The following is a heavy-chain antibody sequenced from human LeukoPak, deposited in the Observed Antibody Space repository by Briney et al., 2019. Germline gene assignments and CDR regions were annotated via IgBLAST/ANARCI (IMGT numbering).Heavy chain of an antibody. CDR2: IKSKTYGGTT. V-gene: IGHV3-15*01. CDR3: AKGTRDYYYYGMDV. CDR1: GFTFSNAW. J-gene: IGHJ6*02. Sequence: PGGSLRLSCAASGFTFSNAWMSWVRQAPGKGLEWVGRIKSKTYGGTTDYAAPVKGRSTISRDDSKNTLYLQMNSLRAEDTAVYYCAKGTRDYYYYGMDVWGQGTTVTVSS.